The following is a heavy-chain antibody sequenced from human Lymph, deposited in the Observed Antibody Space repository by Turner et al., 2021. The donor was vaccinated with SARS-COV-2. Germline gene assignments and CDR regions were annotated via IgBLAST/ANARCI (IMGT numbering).Heavy chain of an antibody. J-gene: IGHJ3*02. V-gene: IGHV3-53*01. Sequence: VQLVWPGGALFQPGASLILSCAASGFNVSSNYMCWDRQEPGKGLEWVSVIYSGGSTIYADAVRSGFTNSRDNSKNTLYLQMNSLRAEDTAVYYCARDNTHDAFDIWGQGTMVTVSS. CDR3: ARDNTHDAFDI. CDR2: IYSGGST. CDR1: GFNVSSNY.